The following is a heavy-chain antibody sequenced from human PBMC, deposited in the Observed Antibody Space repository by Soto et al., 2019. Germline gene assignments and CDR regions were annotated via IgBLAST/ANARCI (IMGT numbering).Heavy chain of an antibody. J-gene: IGHJ6*02. Sequence: SETLSLTCAVYGGPFSGYYWSWIRQPPGQGLERIGEINHSGSTNYNPSLKSRVTISVDTSKNQFSLKLSSVTAADTAVYYCASKREVCSSTSCYGWSYGMDVWGQGTTVTVSS. CDR3: ASKREVCSSTSCYGWSYGMDV. CDR1: GGPFSGYY. V-gene: IGHV4-34*01. D-gene: IGHD2-2*01. CDR2: INHSGST.